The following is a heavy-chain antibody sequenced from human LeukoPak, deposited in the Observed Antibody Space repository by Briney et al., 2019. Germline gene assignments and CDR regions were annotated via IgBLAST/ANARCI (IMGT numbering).Heavy chain of an antibody. V-gene: IGHV3-21*01. Sequence: PGRSLRLSCAASGFTFSSYSMNWVRQAPGKGLEWVSSISSSSSYIYYADSVKGRFTISRDNAKNSLYLQMNSLRAEDTAVYYCARVGCSSTSCYNDYWGQGTLVTVSS. CDR2: ISSSSSYI. D-gene: IGHD2-2*02. CDR3: ARVGCSSTSCYNDY. CDR1: GFTFSSYS. J-gene: IGHJ4*02.